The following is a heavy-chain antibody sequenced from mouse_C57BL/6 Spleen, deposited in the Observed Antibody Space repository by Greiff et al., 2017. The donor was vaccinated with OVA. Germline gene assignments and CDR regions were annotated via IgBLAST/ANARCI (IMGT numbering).Heavy chain of an antibody. Sequence: EVMLVESGGGLVKPGGSLKLSCAASGFTFSDYGMHWVRQAPEKGLEWVAYISSGSSTIYYADTVKGRFTISRDNAKNTLFLQMTSLRSEDTAMYYCARQIDYYGSYFDYWGQGTTLTVSS. V-gene: IGHV5-17*01. D-gene: IGHD1-1*01. J-gene: IGHJ2*01. CDR3: ARQIDYYGSYFDY. CDR2: ISSGSSTI. CDR1: GFTFSDYG.